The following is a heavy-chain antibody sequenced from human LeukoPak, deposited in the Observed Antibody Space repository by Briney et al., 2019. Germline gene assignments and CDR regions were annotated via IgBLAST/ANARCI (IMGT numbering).Heavy chain of an antibody. D-gene: IGHD1-26*01. Sequence: SETLSLTCAVSGGSISSSNWWNWIRQPPGKQLEWIGEIYHTGNANYDPSLKSRVTISIDKSKNQFSLTRSSVTAADTAVYYCARHSGGTYYVTLDPWGQGTLVTVSS. CDR2: IYHTGNA. CDR3: ARHSGGTYYVTLDP. V-gene: IGHV4/OR15-8*02. CDR1: GGSISSSNW. J-gene: IGHJ5*02.